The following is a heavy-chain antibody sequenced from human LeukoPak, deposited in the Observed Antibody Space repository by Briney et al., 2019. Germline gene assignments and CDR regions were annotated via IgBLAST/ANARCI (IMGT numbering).Heavy chain of an antibody. CDR3: ARLMYYDFWSGHNSQTNWFDP. D-gene: IGHD3-3*01. V-gene: IGHV3-21*01. CDR1: GFTFSSYS. CDR2: ISSSSSYI. Sequence: GGSLRLSCAASGFTFSSYSMNWVRQAPGKGLEWVSSISSSSSYIYYADSVKGRFTISRDNAKSSLYLQMNSLRAEDTAVYYCARLMYYDFWSGHNSQTNWFDPWGQGTLVTVFS. J-gene: IGHJ5*02.